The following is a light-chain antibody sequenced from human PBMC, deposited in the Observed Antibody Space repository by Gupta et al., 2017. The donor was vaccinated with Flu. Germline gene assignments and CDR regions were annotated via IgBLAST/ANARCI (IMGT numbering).Light chain of an antibody. CDR1: QSISFW. V-gene: IGKV1-5*03. J-gene: IGKJ1*01. CDR2: EAS. Sequence: DIQMTQSPSTLSASVGDRVTITCRASQSISFWLAWYQQKPGKAPKLLIYEASTLQSGVPSRFSGSESGAEFTLTISRLQPDDFATYYCQQEKSYPWTFGQGSKVEFK. CDR3: QQEKSYPWT.